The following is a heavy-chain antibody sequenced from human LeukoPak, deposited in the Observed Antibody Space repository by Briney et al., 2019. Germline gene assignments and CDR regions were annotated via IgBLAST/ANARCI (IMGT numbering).Heavy chain of an antibody. J-gene: IGHJ4*02. Sequence: ASVKVSCKASGYTFSGYYMFWVRQAPRQGLEWMGWINPDSGGTDYAQKFQGRVTMTRDTSISTAYMELSRLRSDDTAVYYCARGRREYYYDSSGYYYYWGQGTLVTVSS. D-gene: IGHD3-22*01. CDR1: GYTFSGYY. V-gene: IGHV1-2*02. CDR2: INPDSGGT. CDR3: ARGRREYYYDSSGYYYY.